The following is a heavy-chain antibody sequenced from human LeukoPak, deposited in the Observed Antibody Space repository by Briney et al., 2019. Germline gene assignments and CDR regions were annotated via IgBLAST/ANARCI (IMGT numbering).Heavy chain of an antibody. J-gene: IGHJ6*03. CDR1: GFTFSSYS. D-gene: IGHD3-16*01. Sequence: GGSLRLSCAASGFTFSSYSMNWVRQAPGKGLEWVSSISSSSSYIYYADSVKGRFTISRDNAKNSLYLQMNSLRAEDTAVYYCARGCAPVFYYYMDVWGKGTTVTVSS. V-gene: IGHV3-21*01. CDR3: ARGCAPVFYYYMDV. CDR2: ISSSSSYI.